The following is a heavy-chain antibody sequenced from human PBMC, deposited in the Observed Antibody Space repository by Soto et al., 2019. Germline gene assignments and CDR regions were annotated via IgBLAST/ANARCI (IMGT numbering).Heavy chain of an antibody. Sequence: PSETLSLTCTVSGGSISSGGYYWSWIRQHPGKGLEWIGYIYYSGSTYYNPSLKSRVTISVDTSKNQFSLKLSSVTAADTAVYYCARSQVVTTSPNFDYWGQGTLVTVSS. CDR1: GGSISSGGYY. J-gene: IGHJ4*02. D-gene: IGHD2-2*01. CDR3: ARSQVVTTSPNFDY. V-gene: IGHV4-31*03. CDR2: IYYSGST.